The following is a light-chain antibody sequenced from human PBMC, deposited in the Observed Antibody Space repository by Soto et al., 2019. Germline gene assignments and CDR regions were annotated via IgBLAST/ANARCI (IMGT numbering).Light chain of an antibody. CDR3: QQYNSYSWT. V-gene: IGKV1-5*01. CDR2: DAS. Sequence: EIHMSQSHSSLSAALGDRVTITSRASQSISSWLAWYQQKPGKAPKLLIYDASSLESGVPSRFSGSGSGTEFTLTISSLQPDDFATYYCQQYNSYSWTFGQGTKV. CDR1: QSISSW. J-gene: IGKJ1*01.